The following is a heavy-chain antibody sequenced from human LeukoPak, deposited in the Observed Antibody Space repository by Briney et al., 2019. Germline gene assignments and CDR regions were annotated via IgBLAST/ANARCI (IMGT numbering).Heavy chain of an antibody. Sequence: PGGSLRLSCAASGFTFSNYAMSWVRQAPGKGLEWVSAISGSGGSTYYADSVKGRFTISRDNSKNTLYLQMNSLRVEDTAVYYCAKVGYDSSGYYQLFDYWGQGTLVTVSS. V-gene: IGHV3-23*01. D-gene: IGHD3-22*01. CDR1: GFTFSNYA. CDR3: AKVGYDSSGYYQLFDY. J-gene: IGHJ4*02. CDR2: ISGSGGST.